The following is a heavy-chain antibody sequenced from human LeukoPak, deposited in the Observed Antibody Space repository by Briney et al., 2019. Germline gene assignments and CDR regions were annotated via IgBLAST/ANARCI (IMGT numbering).Heavy chain of an antibody. D-gene: IGHD6-19*01. CDR2: IYYSGST. CDR3: AGSLGGIAVASHWFDP. V-gene: IGHV4-30-4*08. J-gene: IGHJ5*02. Sequence: PSQTLSLTCTVSGGSISSGDYYWSWIRQPPGKGLEWIGYIYYSGSTYYNPSLKSRVTISVDTSKNQFSLELSSVTAADTAVYYCAGSLGGIAVASHWFDPWGQGTLVTVSS. CDR1: GGSISSGDYY.